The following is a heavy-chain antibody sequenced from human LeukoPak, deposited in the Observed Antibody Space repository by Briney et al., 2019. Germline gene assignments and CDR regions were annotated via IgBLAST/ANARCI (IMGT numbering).Heavy chain of an antibody. CDR3: ARDTDCSGGSCYSDY. CDR1: GFTFSSYW. D-gene: IGHD2-15*01. J-gene: IGHJ4*02. Sequence: PGGSLRLSCAASGFTFSSYWMSWVRQAPGKGLEWVATIKQDGSEKYYVDSVKGRFTISRDNAKNSLYLQMNSLRAEDTAVYYCARDTDCSGGSCYSDYWGQGTLVTVSS. V-gene: IGHV3-7*01. CDR2: IKQDGSEK.